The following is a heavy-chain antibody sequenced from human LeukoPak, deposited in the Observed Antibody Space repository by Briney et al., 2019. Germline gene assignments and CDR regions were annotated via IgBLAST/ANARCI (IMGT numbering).Heavy chain of an antibody. V-gene: IGHV3-48*04. CDR3: ARVDRDYYYMDV. D-gene: IGHD3-10*01. CDR1: GFTFSSYS. CDR2: ISSSSSTI. J-gene: IGHJ6*03. Sequence: QAGGSLRLSCAASGFTFSSYSMNWVRQAPGKGLEWVSYISSSSSTIYYADSVEGRFTISRDNAKNSLYLQMNSLRAEDTAVYYCARVDRDYYYMDVWGKGTTVTVSS.